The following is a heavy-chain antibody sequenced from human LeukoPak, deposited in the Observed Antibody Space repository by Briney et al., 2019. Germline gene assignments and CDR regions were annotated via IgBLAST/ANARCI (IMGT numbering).Heavy chain of an antibody. J-gene: IGHJ3*02. CDR1: GGSIRSSSYY. V-gene: IGHV4-39*01. D-gene: IGHD3-10*02. CDR2: IYYSGST. CDR3: ARQSYVSAFDI. Sequence: ETLSLTCTVSGGSIRSSSYYWGWIRQPPGKGLEWIGSIYYSGSTYYSPSLKSRVTISVDTSKNQFSLKLSSVTAADTAVYYCARQSYVSAFDIWGQGTMVTVSS.